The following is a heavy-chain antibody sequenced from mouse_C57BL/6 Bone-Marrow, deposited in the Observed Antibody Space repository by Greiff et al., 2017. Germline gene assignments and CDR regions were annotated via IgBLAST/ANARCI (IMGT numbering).Heavy chain of an antibody. D-gene: IGHD1-3*01. J-gene: IGHJ2*01. CDR1: GYTFTSYW. V-gene: IGHV1-59*01. CDR2: IDPSDSYT. CDR3: ARITY. Sequence: QVQLKQSGAELVRPGTSVKLSCKASGYTFTSYWMHWVKQRPGQGLEWIGVIDPSDSYTNYNQKFKGKATLTVDTSSSTAYMQLSSLTSEDSAVYYYARITYWGQGTTLTVSS.